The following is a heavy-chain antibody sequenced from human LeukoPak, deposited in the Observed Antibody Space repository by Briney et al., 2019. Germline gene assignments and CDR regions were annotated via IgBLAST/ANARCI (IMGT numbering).Heavy chain of an antibody. CDR2: IYYSGST. J-gene: IGHJ4*02. D-gene: IGHD3-10*01. V-gene: IGHV4-61*01. CDR3: ARGSVVRGVIFDY. Sequence: SETLSLTCTVSGGSISSSSYYWNWIRQPPGKGLEWIGYIYYSGSTNYNPSLKSRVTISVDTSKNQFSLKLSSVTAADTAVYYCARGSVVRGVIFDYWGQGTLVTVSS. CDR1: GGSISSSSYY.